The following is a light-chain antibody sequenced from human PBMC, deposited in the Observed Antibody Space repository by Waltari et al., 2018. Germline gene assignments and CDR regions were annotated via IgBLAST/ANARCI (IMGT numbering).Light chain of an antibody. Sequence: DVVMTQSPLSLPVTLGQPASISCRYSQSLVHSDGNTYLNWFTQRPGQSPRRLIYKVSNRASGVPDRFSGSGSGTDFTLIISSLQSEDFALYYCQQYHNWPYTFGQGTKLEIK. CDR3: QQYHNWPYT. CDR1: QSLVHSDGNTY. CDR2: KVS. J-gene: IGKJ2*01. V-gene: IGKV2-30*02.